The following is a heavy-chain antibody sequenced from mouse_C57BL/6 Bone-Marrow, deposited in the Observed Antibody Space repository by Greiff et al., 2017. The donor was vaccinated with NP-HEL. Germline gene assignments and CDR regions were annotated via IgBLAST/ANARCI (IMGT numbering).Heavy chain of an antibody. Sequence: VQLQQSGPELVKPGASVKISCKASGYTFTDYYMNWVKQSHGQSLEWIGDINPNNGGTSYNQKFKGKATLTVDKSSSTAYMELRSLTSEDSAVYYCARRGWAFAYWGQGTLVTVSA. CDR2: INPNNGGT. D-gene: IGHD3-3*01. CDR1: GYTFTDYY. CDR3: ARRGWAFAY. V-gene: IGHV1-26*01. J-gene: IGHJ3*01.